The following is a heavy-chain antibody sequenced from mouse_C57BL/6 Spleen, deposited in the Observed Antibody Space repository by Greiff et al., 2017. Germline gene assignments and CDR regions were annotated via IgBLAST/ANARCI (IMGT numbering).Heavy chain of an antibody. CDR1: GYSITSGYY. V-gene: IGHV3-6*01. D-gene: IGHD2-4*01. CDR3: ARGGGNYDYPYWYFDV. Sequence: EVKVEESGPGLVKPSQSLSLTCSVTGYSITSGYYWNWIRQFPGNKLEWMGYISYDGSNNYNPSLKNRISITRDTSKNQFFLKLNSVTTEDTATYYCARGGGNYDYPYWYFDVWGTGTTVTVSS. CDR2: ISYDGSN. J-gene: IGHJ1*03.